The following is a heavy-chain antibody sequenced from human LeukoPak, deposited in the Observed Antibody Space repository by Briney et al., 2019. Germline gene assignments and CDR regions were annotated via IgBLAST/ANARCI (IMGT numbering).Heavy chain of an antibody. J-gene: IGHJ4*02. CDR2: INCDGRSA. V-gene: IGHV3-74*01. CDR3: ATTRSDFHFDR. Sequence: PGGSLSLSRALSVFTFCVHYKHGARHARAKGRVWGSRINCDGRSATYADSVRGRFAISRDNAKNTVYLQVNSLRAEDTAVYYCATTRSDFHFDRWGQGTLVSVSS. D-gene: IGHD3-3*01. CDR1: VFTFCVHY.